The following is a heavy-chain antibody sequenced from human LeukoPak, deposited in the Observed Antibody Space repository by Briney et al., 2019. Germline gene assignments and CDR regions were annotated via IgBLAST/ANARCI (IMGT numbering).Heavy chain of an antibody. CDR1: GFTLSDYW. D-gene: IGHD6-13*01. Sequence: GGSLRLSCAVSGFTLSDYWMSWVRQAPGKGLEWVANIKQDGSEKYYVDSVKGRFTISRDNARNSLYLQMNSLRAEDTAMYYCARDSAGNDYWGQGTLVTVSS. CDR2: IKQDGSEK. J-gene: IGHJ4*02. V-gene: IGHV3-7*01. CDR3: ARDSAGNDY.